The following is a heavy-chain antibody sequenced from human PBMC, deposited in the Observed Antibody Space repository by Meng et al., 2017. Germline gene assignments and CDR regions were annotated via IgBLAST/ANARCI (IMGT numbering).Heavy chain of an antibody. V-gene: IGHV3-53*04. J-gene: IGHJ4*02. CDR2: IYSGGST. CDR1: GFTVSSNY. Sequence: GESLKISCAASGFTVSSNYMSWVRQAPGKGLEWVSVIYSGGSTYYADSVKGRFTISRHNSKNTLYLQMNSLRAEDTAVYYCAREGGYSSSWYYFDYWGQGTLVTVSS. CDR3: AREGGYSSSWYYFDY. D-gene: IGHD6-13*01.